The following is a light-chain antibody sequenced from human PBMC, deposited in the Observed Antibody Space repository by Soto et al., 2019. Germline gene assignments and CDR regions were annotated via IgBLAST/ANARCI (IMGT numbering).Light chain of an antibody. CDR1: QSVSSD. CDR2: DAS. J-gene: IGKJ4*01. CDR3: QQRSNWPT. V-gene: IGKV3-11*01. Sequence: EIVLTQSPAPLSLSPGERATLYFRASQSVSSDLGWYQQRAGQAPRLLIFDASNRATGIPARFSGSGSGTDITLTISSLEPEDFDVYYCQQRSNWPTFGGGTKVEIK.